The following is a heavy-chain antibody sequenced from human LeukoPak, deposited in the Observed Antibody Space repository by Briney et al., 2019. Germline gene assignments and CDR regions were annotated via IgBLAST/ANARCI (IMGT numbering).Heavy chain of an antibody. CDR1: GVSITSHF. D-gene: IGHD2-15*01. V-gene: IGHV4-59*11. CDR3: AREAPYCSGGSCYYFDY. Sequence: SETLSLTCTVSGVSITSHFWSWIRQPPGKGLEWIGYIYYSGSTNYNPSLKSRVTISVDTSKNQFSLKLSSVTAADTAVYYCAREAPYCSGGSCYYFDYWGQGTLVTVSS. CDR2: IYYSGST. J-gene: IGHJ4*02.